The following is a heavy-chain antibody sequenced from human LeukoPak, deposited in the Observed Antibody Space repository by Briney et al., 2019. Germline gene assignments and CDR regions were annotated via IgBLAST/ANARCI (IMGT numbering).Heavy chain of an antibody. Sequence: GESLRISCKGSGYSFTSYWISWVRQMPGKGLEWMGRTDPSDSYTNYSPSFQGHVTISADKSISTAYLQWSSLKASDTAMYYCATTYYYDSSGYLASFDYWGQGTLVTVSS. D-gene: IGHD3-22*01. J-gene: IGHJ4*02. CDR2: TDPSDSYT. V-gene: IGHV5-10-1*01. CDR1: GYSFTSYW. CDR3: ATTYYYDSSGYLASFDY.